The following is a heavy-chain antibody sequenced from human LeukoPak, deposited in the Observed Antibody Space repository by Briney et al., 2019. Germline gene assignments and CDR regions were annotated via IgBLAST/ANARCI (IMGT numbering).Heavy chain of an antibody. J-gene: IGHJ4*02. CDR2: ISLSGVT. Sequence: SETLSLTCAVYGGSFSGYYWSWIRQPPGQGLEWIGEISLSGVTNYNPSLKSRVTMSLDRSKNHLSLTLTSVTAADTAVYYCSRESGAFSPFGYWGQRTLVTVSS. D-gene: IGHD1-26*01. V-gene: IGHV4-34*01. CDR1: GGSFSGYY. CDR3: SRESGAFSPFGY.